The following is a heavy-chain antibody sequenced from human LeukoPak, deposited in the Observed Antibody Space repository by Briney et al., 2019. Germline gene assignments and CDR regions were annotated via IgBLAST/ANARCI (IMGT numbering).Heavy chain of an antibody. J-gene: IGHJ6*03. CDR2: INQDGSEK. CDR3: ARIGYSYGPLGYYYYMDV. D-gene: IGHD5-18*01. CDR1: GFTFSSYL. Sequence: GGSLRLSCAAFGFTFSSYLMSWVRQAPGKGLEWVANINQDGSEKYYVDSVKGRFTISRDNAKNSLYLQMNSLRAEDTAVYYCARIGYSYGPLGYYYYMDVWGKGTTVTISS. V-gene: IGHV3-7*01.